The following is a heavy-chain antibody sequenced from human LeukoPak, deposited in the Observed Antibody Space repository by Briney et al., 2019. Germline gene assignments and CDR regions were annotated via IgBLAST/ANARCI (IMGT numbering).Heavy chain of an antibody. D-gene: IGHD3-22*01. Sequence: GGCLRLSCAASGLTFSSYWMSWVRQAPRKGLEWVANIKQDGSEKYYVDSVKGRFTISRDNAKNSLYLQMNSLRAEDTAVYYCAREDSSGYSYYYYYYMDVWGKGTTVTVSS. V-gene: IGHV3-7*01. CDR3: AREDSSGYSYYYYYYMDV. CDR1: GLTFSSYW. CDR2: IKQDGSEK. J-gene: IGHJ6*03.